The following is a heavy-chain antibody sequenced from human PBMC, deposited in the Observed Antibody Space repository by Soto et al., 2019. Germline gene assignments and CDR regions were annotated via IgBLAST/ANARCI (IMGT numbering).Heavy chain of an antibody. J-gene: IGHJ4*02. CDR3: ARTGTSHY. Sequence: GGSLRLSCAASGFTFTDYWMTWLRQAPGKGLEWVANIKTDGGDKYYVDSVKGRFTISRDNAENSVSLQMNSLRVEDTAVYYCARTGTSHYLGQGTLVTVSS. D-gene: IGHD1-1*01. V-gene: IGHV3-7*05. CDR2: IKTDGGDK. CDR1: GFTFTDYW.